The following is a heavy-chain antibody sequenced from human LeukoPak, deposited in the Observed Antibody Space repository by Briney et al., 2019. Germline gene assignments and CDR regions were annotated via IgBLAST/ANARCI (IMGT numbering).Heavy chain of an antibody. CDR2: IYYSGST. D-gene: IGHD3-3*01. V-gene: IGHV4-59*01. Sequence: PSETLSLTCTVSGGSISSYYWSWIRQPPGKGLEWIGYIYYSGSTNYNPSLKSRVTISVDTSKNQFSLKLSSVTAADTAVYYCARHNYDFWSGYYGLNWFDPWGQGTLVTVSS. CDR1: GGSISSYY. CDR3: ARHNYDFWSGYYGLNWFDP. J-gene: IGHJ5*02.